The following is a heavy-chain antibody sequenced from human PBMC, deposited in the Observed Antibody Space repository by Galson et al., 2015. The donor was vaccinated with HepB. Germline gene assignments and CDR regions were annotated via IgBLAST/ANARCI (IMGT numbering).Heavy chain of an antibody. D-gene: IGHD3-22*01. Sequence: SLRLSCAASGFTFSNAWMSWVRQAPGKGLEWVGRIKSKTDGGTTDYAAPVKGRFTISRDDSKNTPYLQMNSLKTEDTAVYYCTSELWYYYDSSGYHPDYWGQGTLVTVSS. J-gene: IGHJ4*02. CDR1: GFTFSNAW. CDR3: TSELWYYYDSSGYHPDY. CDR2: IKSKTDGGTT. V-gene: IGHV3-15*01.